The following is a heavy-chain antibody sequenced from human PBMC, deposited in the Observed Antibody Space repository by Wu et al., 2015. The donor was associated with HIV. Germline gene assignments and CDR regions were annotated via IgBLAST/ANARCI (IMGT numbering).Heavy chain of an antibody. V-gene: IGHV1-69*12. J-gene: IGHJ4*02. CDR2: IIPIFGAT. D-gene: IGHD1-14*01. Sequence: QVQLVQSGAEVKKPGSSVKVSCKASGGTFSNYGFSWVRQAPGQGLEWMGGIIPIFGATDFAQKFQGRVTITADDSSSTAYMELSSLTSEDTAIYYCARDYSEMGSGKYFFQYWGQGTLVTVSS. CDR3: ARDYSEMGSGKYFFQY. CDR1: GGTFSNYG.